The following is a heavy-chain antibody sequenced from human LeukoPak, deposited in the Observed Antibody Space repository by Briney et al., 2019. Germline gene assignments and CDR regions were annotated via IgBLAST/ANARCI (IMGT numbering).Heavy chain of an antibody. CDR1: GFIFDDYA. V-gene: IGHV3-43D*03. CDR3: AKDQRRGYSGYYDFDY. CDR2: VSWDGGST. J-gene: IGHJ4*02. D-gene: IGHD5-12*01. Sequence: GGSLRLSCAASGFIFDDYAMHWVRQAPGKGLEWVSLVSWDGGSTYYADSVKGRFTIPRDNSKNSLYLEMNSLRAEDTALYYCAKDQRRGYSGYYDFDYWGQGTLVTVSS.